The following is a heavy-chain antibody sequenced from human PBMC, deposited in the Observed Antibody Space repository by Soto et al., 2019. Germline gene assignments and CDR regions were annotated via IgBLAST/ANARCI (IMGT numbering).Heavy chain of an antibody. CDR1: GFTFSSGA. J-gene: IGHJ4*02. CDR3: AKGNWGHVAAFPFDW. Sequence: EVQLLESGGGLVQPGGSLRLSCAASGFTFSSGAMSWVRQAPGKGLEWVSSISGAGGSTSYADSVKGRFTVSRDNSKNTVDLYMNNLRADDTAVYYCAKGNWGHVAAFPFDWWGQGTLVTVSS. D-gene: IGHD6-19*01. V-gene: IGHV3-23*01. CDR2: ISGAGGST.